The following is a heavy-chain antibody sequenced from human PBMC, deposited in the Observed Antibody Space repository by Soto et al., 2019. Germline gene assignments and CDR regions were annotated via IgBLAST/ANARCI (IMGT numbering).Heavy chain of an antibody. J-gene: IGHJ3*02. V-gene: IGHV1-69*06. Sequence: VASVKVSCKASGGTFSSYAISWVRQAPGQGLEWMGGIIPIFGTANYAQKFQGRVTITADKSTSTAYMELSSLRSEDTAVYYCARSLSTPGSSGSLSVFDIWGQGTMVTVSS. D-gene: IGHD3-22*01. CDR2: IIPIFGTA. CDR1: GGTFSSYA. CDR3: ARSLSTPGSSGSLSVFDI.